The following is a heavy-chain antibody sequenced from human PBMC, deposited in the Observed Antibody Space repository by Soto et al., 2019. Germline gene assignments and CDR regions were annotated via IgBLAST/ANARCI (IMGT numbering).Heavy chain of an antibody. CDR1: GFTLSTYW. V-gene: IGHV3-7*01. CDR3: GTADRGTAAGGTVQ. CDR2: IKQDGSEK. J-gene: IGHJ4*02. D-gene: IGHD6-13*01. Sequence: EVQVVESGGGLVQPGGSLRLSCAASGFTLSTYWMTWVRQAPGKGLEWVANIKQDGSEKYYVDSVKGQFTVSRDNAKNSLYLHMNSLRTEDTAVYYCGTADRGTAAGGTVQWGQGTLVTVSS.